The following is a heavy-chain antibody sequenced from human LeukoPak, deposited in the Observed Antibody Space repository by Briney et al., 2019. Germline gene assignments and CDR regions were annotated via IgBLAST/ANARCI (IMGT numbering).Heavy chain of an antibody. V-gene: IGHV1-46*01. J-gene: IGHJ4*02. CDR3: ARDSENGDHDY. CDR1: GYTFTSYY. CDR2: INPSGGST. D-gene: IGHD4-17*01. Sequence: GASVTVSCKASGYTFTSYYMHWVRQAPGQGLEWMGIINPSGGSTSYAQKFQGRVTMTRDTSTSTVYMELSSLRSEDTAAYYCARDSENGDHDYWGQGTLVTVSS.